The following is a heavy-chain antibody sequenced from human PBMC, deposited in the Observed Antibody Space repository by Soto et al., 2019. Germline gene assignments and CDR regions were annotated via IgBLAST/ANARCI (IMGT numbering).Heavy chain of an antibody. CDR1: AFTFSTSW. J-gene: IGHJ4*03. D-gene: IGHD5-18*01. CDR3: ATGSGYSYAYKY. V-gene: IGHV3-7*01. Sequence: PGRSLRLSCVTSAFTFSTSWMTYLRQAPGKGPEWVANIKQEGSEKYYVDSVKGRFTISRDDAKNSLYLQMDSMRAEDTAVYYCATGSGYSYAYKYWGQGSLVAVSS. CDR2: IKQEGSEK.